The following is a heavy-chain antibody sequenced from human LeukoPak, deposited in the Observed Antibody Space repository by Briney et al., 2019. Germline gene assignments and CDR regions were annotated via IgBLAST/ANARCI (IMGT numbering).Heavy chain of an antibody. CDR2: IYYSGST. CDR3: ARLEWLGNPYNWFDP. Sequence: SETLSLTCTVSGGSISSSSYYWGWIRQPPGKGLEWIGSIYYSGSTYYNPPLKSRVTIFVDTSKNQFSLKLSSVTAADTAVYYCARLEWLGNPYNWFDPWGQGALVTVSS. V-gene: IGHV4-39*01. D-gene: IGHD6-19*01. J-gene: IGHJ5*02. CDR1: GGSISSSSYY.